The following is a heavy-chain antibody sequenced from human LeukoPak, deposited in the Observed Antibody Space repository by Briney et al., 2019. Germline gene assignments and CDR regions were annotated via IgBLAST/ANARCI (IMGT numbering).Heavy chain of an antibody. J-gene: IGHJ1*01. CDR2: IIPIFGIA. CDR1: GGTFSSYA. D-gene: IGHD1-7*01. CDR3: ARSMGITGTTGYFQH. Sequence: ASVKVSCKASGGTFSSYAISWVRQAPGQGLEWMGRIIPIFGIANYAQKLQGRVTITADKSTSTAYMELSSLRSEDTAVYYCARSMGITGTTGYFQHWGQGTLVTVSS. V-gene: IGHV1-69*04.